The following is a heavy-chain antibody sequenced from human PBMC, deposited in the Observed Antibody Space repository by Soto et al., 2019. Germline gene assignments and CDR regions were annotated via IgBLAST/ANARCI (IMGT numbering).Heavy chain of an antibody. D-gene: IGHD3-10*01. Sequence: GGSLRLSCAASGFTFSRYAMSWVRQAPGKGLEWVSTVTGGGHTTYNADSVNGRFTISRDNSKNTLYLQMNNLRAEDTAIYYCASSSGDLDVYGMDIWGPGTTVTVTS. CDR3: ASSSGDLDVYGMDI. V-gene: IGHV3-23*01. CDR2: VTGGGHTT. J-gene: IGHJ6*02. CDR1: GFTFSRYA.